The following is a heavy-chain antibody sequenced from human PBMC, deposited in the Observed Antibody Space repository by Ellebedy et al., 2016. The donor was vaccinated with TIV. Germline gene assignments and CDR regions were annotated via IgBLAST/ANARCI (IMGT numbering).Heavy chain of an antibody. CDR3: ARVGVLERRGAFDI. Sequence: PGGSLRLSCGASGFTFSRYWMSWLRQAPGKGLEWVSYISSSSSTMYYADSVKGRFTISRDNAKSSLFLQMNSLRDEDTAVYYCARVGVLERRGAFDIWGQGTMVTVSS. CDR2: ISSSSSTM. J-gene: IGHJ3*02. CDR1: GFTFSRYW. V-gene: IGHV3-48*02. D-gene: IGHD1-1*01.